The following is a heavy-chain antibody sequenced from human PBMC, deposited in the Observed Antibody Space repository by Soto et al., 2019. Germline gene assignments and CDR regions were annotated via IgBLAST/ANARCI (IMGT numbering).Heavy chain of an antibody. CDR2: ISYDGSNK. V-gene: IGHV3-30*03. J-gene: IGHJ4*02. CDR3: ATRLRAGPSDY. CDR1: GFTFSSYG. D-gene: IGHD6-13*01. Sequence: PGGSLRLSCAASGFTFSSYGMHWVRQAPGKGLEWVAVISYDGSNKYYADSVKGRFTISRDNSKNTLYLQMNSLRAEDTAVYYCATRLRAGPSDYWGQGTLVTVSS.